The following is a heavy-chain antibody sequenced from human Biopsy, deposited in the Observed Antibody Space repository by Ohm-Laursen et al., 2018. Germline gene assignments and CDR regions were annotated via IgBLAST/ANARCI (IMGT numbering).Heavy chain of an antibody. Sequence: GSLRLSCTASGLTFTTALMSWARQAPGKGLEWVGRIKSKTDGGTIDYAASVKGRIIISRDDSKKTVYLQMNNLKTEDTGVYYCTTYQYWGQGTLVTVSS. CDR1: GLTFTTAL. CDR2: IKSKTDGGTI. CDR3: TTYQY. J-gene: IGHJ4*02. D-gene: IGHD3-16*02. V-gene: IGHV3-15*01.